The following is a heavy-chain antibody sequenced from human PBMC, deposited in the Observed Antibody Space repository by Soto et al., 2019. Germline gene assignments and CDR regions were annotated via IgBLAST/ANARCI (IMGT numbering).Heavy chain of an antibody. CDR2: ISAYNGNR. V-gene: IGHV1-18*01. J-gene: IGHJ4*02. Sequence: ASVKVSCKASGYTFTSYHIIWVRQAPGQGLEWMGWISAYNGNRNYAQKLQGRVTMTTDTSTSTAYMELRSLRSDDTAVYYCARNYGPGYTFDYWGQGTLVTVSS. CDR1: GYTFTSYH. CDR3: ARNYGPGYTFDY. D-gene: IGHD3-10*01.